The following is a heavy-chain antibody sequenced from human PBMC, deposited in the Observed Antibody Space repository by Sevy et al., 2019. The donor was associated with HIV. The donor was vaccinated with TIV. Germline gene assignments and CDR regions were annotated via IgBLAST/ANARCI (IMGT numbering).Heavy chain of an antibody. Sequence: GGSLRLSCTTSGFTFDDYAMSWFRQAPGKGLEWVAFITRNSYEAYGGTTDYGASVKGRFIISRDDSKSIAYLQMNSLKTEDTGVYYCTRGLATADTPEYYFDYRGRGTLVTVSS. J-gene: IGHJ4*02. CDR3: TRGLATADTPEYYFDY. V-gene: IGHV3-49*03. CDR2: ITRNSYEAYGGTT. D-gene: IGHD5-12*01. CDR1: GFTFDDYA.